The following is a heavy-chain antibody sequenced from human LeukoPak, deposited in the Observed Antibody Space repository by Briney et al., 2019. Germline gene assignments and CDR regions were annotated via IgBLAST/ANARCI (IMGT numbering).Heavy chain of an antibody. CDR3: ARGIFSSSWYRVTGYYYYYMDV. CDR1: GGSISSYY. D-gene: IGHD6-13*01. Sequence: PSETLSLTCTDSGGSISSYYWSWIRQPPGKGLEWIGYIYYSGSTNYNPSLKSRVTISVDTSKNQFSLKLSSVTAADTAVYYCARGIFSSSWYRVTGYYYYYMDVWGKGTTVTVSS. CDR2: IYYSGST. V-gene: IGHV4-59*01. J-gene: IGHJ6*03.